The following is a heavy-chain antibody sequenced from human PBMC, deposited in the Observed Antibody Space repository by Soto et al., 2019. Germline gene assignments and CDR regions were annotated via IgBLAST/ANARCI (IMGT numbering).Heavy chain of an antibody. J-gene: IGHJ2*01. CDR3: ARVPGL. V-gene: IGHV4-30-2*01. CDR2: IDHSGNT. CDR1: GVSISSCGYS. Sequence: QLQLQESGSGLVKPSQTLSLTCAVSGVSISSCGYSWSWIRQPPGKGLEWIGYIDHSGNTYYNPSRTSRVTTSVDRSTSQFSLKLSSVTAADTSVYYCARVPGLWGRGTLVTVSS.